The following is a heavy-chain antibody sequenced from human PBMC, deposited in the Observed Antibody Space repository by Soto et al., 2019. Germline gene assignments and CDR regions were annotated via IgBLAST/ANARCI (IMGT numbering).Heavy chain of an antibody. J-gene: IGHJ4*02. Sequence: SETLSLTCTVSGGSVSSGSYYWSWIRQPPGKGLEWIGYIYYSGSTNYNPSLKSRVTISVDTSKNQFSLKLSSVTAADTAVYYCAREVSSGWYALDYWGRGTLVTVSS. CDR2: IYYSGST. V-gene: IGHV4-61*01. CDR3: AREVSSGWYALDY. CDR1: GGSVSSGSYY. D-gene: IGHD6-19*01.